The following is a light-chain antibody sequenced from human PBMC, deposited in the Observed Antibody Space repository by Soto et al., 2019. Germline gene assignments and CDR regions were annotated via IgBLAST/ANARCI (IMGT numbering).Light chain of an antibody. CDR2: DVS. CDR1: SGDVGAYDF. Sequence: QSVLTQPASVSGSPGQSIAISCTGTSGDVGAYDFVSWHQQHPGKAPKLMIYDVSRRPSGVSDRFSGSKSGNTASLIISGLQAEDEADYFCTSPTPGSLYVFGTGTKVTVL. J-gene: IGLJ1*01. CDR3: TSPTPGSLYV. V-gene: IGLV2-14*01.